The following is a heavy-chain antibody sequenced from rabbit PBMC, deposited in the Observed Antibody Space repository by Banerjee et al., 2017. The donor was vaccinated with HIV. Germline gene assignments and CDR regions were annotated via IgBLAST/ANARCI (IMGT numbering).Heavy chain of an antibody. CDR1: GFPCRSTYR. CDR3: ARGTATMNL. CDR2: IYGGSSGST. Sequence: QEQLEACGGDLATPEGPLPLTCTASGFPCRSTYRLCRVRQAPGKGLEWIACIYGGSSGSTYYASWAKGRFTISKASSTTVTLQMASLTAADTATYFCARGTATMNLWGQGTLVTVS. D-gene: IGHD6-1*01. V-gene: IGHV1S45*01. J-gene: IGHJ4*02.